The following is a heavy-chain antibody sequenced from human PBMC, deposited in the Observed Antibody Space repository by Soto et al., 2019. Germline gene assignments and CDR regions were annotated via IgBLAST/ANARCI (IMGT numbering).Heavy chain of an antibody. CDR1: GFTFSSYA. Sequence: GSLRLSCAASGFTFSSYAMSWVRQAPGKGLEWVSAISGSGGSTYYADSVKGRFTISRDNSKNTLYLQMNSLRAEDTAVYYCAKSPGGMVRGVPTGNWFDPWGQGTLVTVSS. CDR2: ISGSGGST. V-gene: IGHV3-23*01. J-gene: IGHJ5*02. CDR3: AKSPGGMVRGVPTGNWFDP. D-gene: IGHD3-10*01.